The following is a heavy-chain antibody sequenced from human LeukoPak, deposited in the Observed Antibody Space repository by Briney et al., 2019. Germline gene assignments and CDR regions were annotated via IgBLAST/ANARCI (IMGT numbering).Heavy chain of an antibody. D-gene: IGHD4-23*01. Sequence: SDTLSLTFAVSGYSISSGYYVGWMRHPSRQGLPWIASMYHSGSTYYNPSLKSRVTISVDTSKNQFSLRLSSVTAADTAVYYCAKQGPTVVTHFDTWGQGTLVTVSS. CDR2: MYHSGST. CDR3: AKQGPTVVTHFDT. CDR1: GYSISSGYY. J-gene: IGHJ4*02. V-gene: IGHV4-38-2*01.